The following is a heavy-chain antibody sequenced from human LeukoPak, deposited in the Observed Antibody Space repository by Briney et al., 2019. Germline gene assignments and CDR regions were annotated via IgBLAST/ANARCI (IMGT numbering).Heavy chain of an antibody. Sequence: SETLSLTYTVSGGSISSYYWSWIRQPPGKGLEWIGYIYYSGSTNYNPSLKSRVTISVDTSKNQFSLKLSSVAAADTAVYYCARHDDDFWSGGGYFDYWGQGTLVTVSS. CDR3: ARHDDDFWSGGGYFDY. CDR1: GGSISSYY. V-gene: IGHV4-59*08. D-gene: IGHD3-3*01. CDR2: IYYSGST. J-gene: IGHJ4*02.